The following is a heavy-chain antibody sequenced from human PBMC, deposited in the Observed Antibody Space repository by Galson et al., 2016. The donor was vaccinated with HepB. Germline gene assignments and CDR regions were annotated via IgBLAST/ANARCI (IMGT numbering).Heavy chain of an antibody. Sequence: SLRLSGAASGYMFSHCGVHWARQAPGKGLEWVALSSCDGNKQFYEDSVKGRFTISRHPSKSIVYLQLNRLRVDDTGLYYCARGRGMDVWGKGTTVTVSS. CDR3: ARGRGMDV. J-gene: IGHJ6*04. CDR1: GYMFSHCG. V-gene: IGHV3-30*03. CDR2: SSCDGNKQ.